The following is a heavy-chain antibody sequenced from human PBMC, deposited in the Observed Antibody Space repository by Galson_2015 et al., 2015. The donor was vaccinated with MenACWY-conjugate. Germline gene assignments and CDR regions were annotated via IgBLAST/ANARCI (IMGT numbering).Heavy chain of an antibody. J-gene: IGHJ3*02. Sequence: SETLSLTCTVSGVSISTYYWSWIRQPPGKGLEWIGYISYSGGTNYNPSLKSRVTISVDTSKNQFSLKLSSVTAADAAVYYCAGQAITDTFDIWGQGTVVTVSS. CDR2: ISYSGGT. CDR3: AGQAITDTFDI. D-gene: IGHD5-24*01. CDR1: GVSISTYY. V-gene: IGHV4-59*01.